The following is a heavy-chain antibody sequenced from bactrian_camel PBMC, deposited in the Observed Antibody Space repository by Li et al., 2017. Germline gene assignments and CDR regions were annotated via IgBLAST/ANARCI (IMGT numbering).Heavy chain of an antibody. CDR3: AEGRGSRGEHCYSLNY. CDR1: GFTFSTSP. CDR2: VYSDGIYT. V-gene: IGHV3S7*01. J-gene: IGHJ4*01. Sequence: HVQLVESGGDLVQPGGSLRLSCVASGFTFSTSPMSWVRQAPGKGLEWVSSVYSDGIYTYYADSVKGRFTISQDNRKNTIYLQMNNLQPEDTAMYYCAEGRGSRGEHCYSLNYWGQGTQVTVS. D-gene: IGHD6*01.